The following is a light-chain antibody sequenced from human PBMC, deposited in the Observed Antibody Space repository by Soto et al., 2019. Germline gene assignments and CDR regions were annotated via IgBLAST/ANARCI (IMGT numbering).Light chain of an antibody. Sequence: EIVLTQSPATLSLSPGERSTLSCRASQNVANYLDWYQQKPGQAPRLLIYESSNRATGIADRFSGSGSGTDFTLTISRLEPEDFAVYYCQQYGSLSWTFGQGTKVDI. V-gene: IGKV3-20*01. J-gene: IGKJ1*01. CDR3: QQYGSLSWT. CDR1: QNVANY. CDR2: ESS.